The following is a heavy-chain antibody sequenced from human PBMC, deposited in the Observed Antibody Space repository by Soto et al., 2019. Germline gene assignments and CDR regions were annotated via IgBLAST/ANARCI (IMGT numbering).Heavy chain of an antibody. CDR3: ARGVANQVAAAANWFDP. CDR2: INHRGST. D-gene: IGHD2-2*01. V-gene: IGHV4-34*01. Sequence: QVQLQQWGAGLLKPSETLSLTCAVYGGSFSDYYWSWIRQPPGKGLEWIGEINHRGSTNYNSSLKSRVTISVDTSKNQFSLKLTSVTAADTAVYYCARGVANQVAAAANWFDPWGQGTLVTVSS. CDR1: GGSFSDYY. J-gene: IGHJ5*02.